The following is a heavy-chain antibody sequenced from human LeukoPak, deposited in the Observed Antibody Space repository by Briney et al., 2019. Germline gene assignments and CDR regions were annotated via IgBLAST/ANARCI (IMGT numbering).Heavy chain of an antibody. Sequence: AGGSLRLSCAASGFTFSSYAMSWVRQAPGKGLEWVSAISGSGGSTYYAGSVKGRFTISRDNSKNTLYLQMNSLRAEDTAVYYCANQYCGSNCYSGFDYWGQGTLVTVSS. CDR2: ISGSGGST. D-gene: IGHD2-21*02. CDR3: ANQYCGSNCYSGFDY. CDR1: GFTFSSYA. V-gene: IGHV3-23*01. J-gene: IGHJ4*02.